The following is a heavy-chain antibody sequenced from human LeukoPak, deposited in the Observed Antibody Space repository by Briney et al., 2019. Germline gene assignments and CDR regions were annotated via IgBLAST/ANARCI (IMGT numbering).Heavy chain of an antibody. CDR3: AKDLSGYYYGSGTALCTFDI. D-gene: IGHD3-10*01. V-gene: IGHV3-23*01. CDR1: GFTLSTFA. CDR2: IFPSGGEI. Sequence: GGSLRLSCAASGFTLSTFAMIWVRQPPGKGLEWVSSIFPSGGEIHYADSVRGRFTISRDNSKSTLSLQMNSLRAEDTAVYYCAKDLSGYYYGSGTALCTFDIWGQGTMVTVSS. J-gene: IGHJ3*02.